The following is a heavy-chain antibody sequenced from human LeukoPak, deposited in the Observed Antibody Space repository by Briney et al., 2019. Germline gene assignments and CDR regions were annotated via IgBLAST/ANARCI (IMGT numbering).Heavy chain of an antibody. J-gene: IGHJ4*02. D-gene: IGHD4-11*01. Sequence: SETLSLTCAVYGGSFSGYYWSWIRQPPGKGLEWIGEINHSGSTNYNPSLKSRVTISVDTSKNQFSLKLSSVTAADTAVYYCARGGVTTDFDYWGQGTLVTVSS. CDR2: INHSGST. CDR1: GGSFSGYY. V-gene: IGHV4-34*01. CDR3: ARGGVTTDFDY.